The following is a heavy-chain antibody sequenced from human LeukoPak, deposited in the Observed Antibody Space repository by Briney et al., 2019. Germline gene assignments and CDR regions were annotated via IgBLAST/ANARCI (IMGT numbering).Heavy chain of an antibody. CDR3: ARHSSRYRGSRWAFDY. CDR1: GGSISSSSYY. D-gene: IGHD1-26*01. J-gene: IGHJ4*02. Sequence: PSETLSLTCTVSGGSISSSSYYWGWIRQPPGKGLEWIGSIYYSGSTYYNPSLKSRVTISVDTSKNQFSLKLSSVTAADTAVYYCARHSSRYRGSRWAFDYWGQGTLVTVSS. V-gene: IGHV4-39*01. CDR2: IYYSGST.